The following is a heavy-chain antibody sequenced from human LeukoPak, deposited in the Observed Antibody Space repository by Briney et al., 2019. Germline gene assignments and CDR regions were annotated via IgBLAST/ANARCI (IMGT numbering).Heavy chain of an antibody. J-gene: IGHJ5*02. CDR1: GYTFTGYY. CDR3: AGGSDIVVVPAGNWFDP. V-gene: IGHV1-2*02. Sequence: ASVKVSCKASGYTFTGYYMHWVRQAPGQGLERMGWINPNSGGTNYAQKFQGRVAMTRDTSISTAYMELSRLRSDDTAVYYCAGGSDIVVVPAGNWFDPWGQGTLVTVPS. CDR2: INPNSGGT. D-gene: IGHD2-2*01.